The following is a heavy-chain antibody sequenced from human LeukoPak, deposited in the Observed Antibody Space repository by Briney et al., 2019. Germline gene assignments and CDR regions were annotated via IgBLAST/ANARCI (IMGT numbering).Heavy chain of an antibody. Sequence: GGSLRLSCAASGFTFSSYWMSWVRQAPGKGLEWVANIKQDGSEKYYVDSVKGRFTISRDNSKNTLYLQMNSLRAEDTAVYYCANFERTVAGPYNWFDPWGQGTLVTVSS. J-gene: IGHJ5*02. D-gene: IGHD6-19*01. CDR3: ANFERTVAGPYNWFDP. V-gene: IGHV3-7*03. CDR2: IKQDGSEK. CDR1: GFTFSSYW.